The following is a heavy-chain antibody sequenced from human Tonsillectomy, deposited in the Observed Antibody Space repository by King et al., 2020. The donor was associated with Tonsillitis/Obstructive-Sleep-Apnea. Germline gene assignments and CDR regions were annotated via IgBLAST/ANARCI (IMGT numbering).Heavy chain of an antibody. Sequence: VKLVESGGGVVQPGRSLRLSCAASGFTFSSYAMHWVRQAPGKGLEWVAVISYDGSNKYYADSVKGRFTISRDNSKNTLYLQMNSLRAEDTAVYYCARDWAIFDYWGQGTLVTVSS. CDR1: GFTFSSYA. J-gene: IGHJ4*02. D-gene: IGHD2-2*02. CDR3: ARDWAIFDY. CDR2: ISYDGSNK. V-gene: IGHV3-30*01.